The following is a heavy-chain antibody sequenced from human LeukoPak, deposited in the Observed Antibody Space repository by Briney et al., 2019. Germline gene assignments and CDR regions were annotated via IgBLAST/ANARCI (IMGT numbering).Heavy chain of an antibody. V-gene: IGHV4-39*07. Sequence: SETLSLTFTVSGGSISSSSYYWGWIRQPPGKGLEWIGSIYYSGSTYYNPSLKSRVTISVDTSKNQFSLKLSSVTAADTAVYYCARDKGVSNGDWFDPWGQGTLVTVSS. D-gene: IGHD5/OR15-5a*01. CDR1: GGSISSSSYY. CDR3: ARDKGVSNGDWFDP. J-gene: IGHJ5*02. CDR2: IYYSGST.